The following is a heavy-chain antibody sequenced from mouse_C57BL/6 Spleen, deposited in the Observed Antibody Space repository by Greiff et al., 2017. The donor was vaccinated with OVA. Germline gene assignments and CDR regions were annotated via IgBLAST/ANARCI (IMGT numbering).Heavy chain of an antibody. CDR2: INPNNGGT. V-gene: IGHV1-26*01. CDR1: GYTFTDYY. J-gene: IGHJ3*01. D-gene: IGHD1-1*01. CDR3: ARSEGLLLFAY. Sequence: EVKLQQSGPELVKPGASVKISCKASGYTFTDYYMNWVKQSHGKSLEWIGDINPNNGGTSYNQKFKGKATLTVDKSSSTAYMELRSLTSEDSAVYYCARSEGLLLFAYWGQGTLVTVSA.